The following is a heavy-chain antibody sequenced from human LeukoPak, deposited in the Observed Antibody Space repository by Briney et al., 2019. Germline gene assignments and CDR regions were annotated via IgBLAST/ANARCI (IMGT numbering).Heavy chain of an antibody. V-gene: IGHV4-39*07. J-gene: IGHJ3*02. CDR2: IYQSGSGSS. CDR3: ARSGGGGEEDDAFDI. D-gene: IGHD2-15*01. CDR1: GGSIISSNYY. Sequence: SETLSLTCSVSGGSIISSNYYWDWIRQPPGKGLEWIGSIYQSGSGSSYYNPSLKSRLTISVDTSKNQLSLKLSSVTAADTAVYYCARSGGGGEEDDAFDIWGQGTMVTVSS.